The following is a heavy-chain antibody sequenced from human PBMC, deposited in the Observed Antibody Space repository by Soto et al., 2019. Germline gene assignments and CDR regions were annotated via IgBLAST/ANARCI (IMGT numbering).Heavy chain of an antibody. CDR2: IIPIFGPA. D-gene: IGHD1-26*01. CDR1: GGTFSSYA. J-gene: IGHJ3*02. Sequence: QVQLVQSGAEVKKPGSSVKVSCKASGGTFSSYAISWVRQAPGQGLEWMGGIIPIFGPANSAQKFQGRVTITADGSTSTAYVELSSLRSEDTAVYYGAGIPGTWEGFDIWGQGTMVTVSS. CDR3: AGIPGTWEGFDI. V-gene: IGHV1-69*01.